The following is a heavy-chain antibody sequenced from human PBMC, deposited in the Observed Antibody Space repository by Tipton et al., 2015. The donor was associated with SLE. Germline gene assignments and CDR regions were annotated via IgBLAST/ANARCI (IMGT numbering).Heavy chain of an antibody. V-gene: IGHV1-18*01. J-gene: IGHJ4*02. CDR1: GYTFTSYG. Sequence: QLVQSGAEVKKPGASVKVSCKASGYTFTSYGISWVRQAPGQGLEWMGWISGYNGNTNYARKLQGRVTMTKDTSTSTAYMFLRRLRTADTAMYYCARALTPYDDSIAFYPPFDYWGQRTLVTVSS. CDR2: ISGYNGNT. D-gene: IGHD3-22*01. CDR3: ARALTPYDDSIAFYPPFDY.